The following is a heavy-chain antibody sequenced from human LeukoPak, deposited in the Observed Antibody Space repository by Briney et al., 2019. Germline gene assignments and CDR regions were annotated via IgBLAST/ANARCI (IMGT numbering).Heavy chain of an antibody. J-gene: IGHJ4*02. V-gene: IGHV4-39*01. D-gene: IGHD3-9*01. CDR2: IYYSGST. CDR1: GGSVSSSIYY. CDR3: ASRNDILTGYVFDF. Sequence: SETLSLTCTVSGGSVSSSIYYCGWIRQPPGKGLEWIESIYYSGSTSYNPSLKSRVTISVDTSKNQFSLKLTSVTAADTAVYYCASRNDILTGYVFDFWGQGTLVTVSS.